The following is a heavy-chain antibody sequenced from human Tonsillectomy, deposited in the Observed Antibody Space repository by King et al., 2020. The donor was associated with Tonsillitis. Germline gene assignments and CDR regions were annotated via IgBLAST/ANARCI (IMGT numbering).Heavy chain of an antibody. D-gene: IGHD6-19*01. CDR3: ARERLYTSDWGIDY. CDR2: ISFDASRK. J-gene: IGHJ4*02. Sequence: QLVQSGGGVVQPGGSLRLSCASSGFDFSSYAMHWVRQAPGKGLEWVAIISFDASRKNYADSVKGRFTISRDNSKNTLYLQMNSLRAEDTAVYYCARERLYTSDWGIDYGGQGPLVTVS. V-gene: IGHV3-33*05. CDR1: GFDFSSYA.